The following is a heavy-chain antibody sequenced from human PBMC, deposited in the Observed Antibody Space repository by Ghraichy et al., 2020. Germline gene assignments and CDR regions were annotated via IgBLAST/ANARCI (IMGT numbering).Heavy chain of an antibody. D-gene: IGHD6-13*01. CDR1: GGSISSSSYY. J-gene: IGHJ6*03. CDR3: AREVYSSSWYYYYYYMDV. V-gene: IGHV4-39*07. CDR2: IYYSGST. Sequence: SETLSLTCTVSGGSISSSSYYWGWIRQPPGKGLEWIGSIYYSGSTYYNPSLKSRVTISVDTSKNQFSLKLSSVTAADTAVYYCAREVYSSSWYYYYYYMDVWGKGTTVTVSS.